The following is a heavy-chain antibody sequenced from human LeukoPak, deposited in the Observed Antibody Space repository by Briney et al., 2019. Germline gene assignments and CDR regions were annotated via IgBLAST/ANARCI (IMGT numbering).Heavy chain of an antibody. Sequence: PSETLSLTCAVYGGSFSGYYWSWIRQPPGKGLEWIGEINHSGSTNYNPSLKSRVTISVDTSKNQFSLKLSSVTAADTAVYYCARDPQPYYGGKSGYWGQGTLVTVSS. CDR1: GGSFSGYY. V-gene: IGHV4-34*01. CDR3: ARDPQPYYGGKSGY. CDR2: INHSGST. D-gene: IGHD4-17*01. J-gene: IGHJ4*02.